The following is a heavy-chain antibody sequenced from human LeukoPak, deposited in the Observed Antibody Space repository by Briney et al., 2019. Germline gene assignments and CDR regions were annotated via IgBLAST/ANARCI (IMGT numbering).Heavy chain of an antibody. CDR2: INPNSGNT. J-gene: IGHJ4*02. Sequence: ASVKVSCKASGYTFTGYYMHWVRQAPGQGLEWMGWINPNSGNTGYAQKFQGRVTITRNTSISTAYMELSSLRSEDTAVYYCARVVAAAGTTDYWGQGTLVTVSS. D-gene: IGHD6-13*01. V-gene: IGHV1-8*03. CDR3: ARVVAAAGTTDY. CDR1: GYTFTGYY.